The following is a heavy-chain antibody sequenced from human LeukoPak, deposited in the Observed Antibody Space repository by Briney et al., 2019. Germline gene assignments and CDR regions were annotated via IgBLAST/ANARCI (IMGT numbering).Heavy chain of an antibody. D-gene: IGHD1-26*01. CDR3: AGKREYYYYYMDV. V-gene: IGHV4-39*07. Sequence: QPSETLSLTCTVSGGSISSSSYYWGWIRQPPGKGLEWIGSIYYSGSTYYNPSLKSRVTISVDTSKNQFSLKLSSVTAADTDVYYCAGKREYYYYYMDVWGKGTTVTVSS. CDR2: IYYSGST. J-gene: IGHJ6*03. CDR1: GGSISSSSYY.